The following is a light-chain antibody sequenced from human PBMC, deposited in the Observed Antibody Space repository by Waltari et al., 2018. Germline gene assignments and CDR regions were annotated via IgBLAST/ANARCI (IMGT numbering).Light chain of an antibody. V-gene: IGKV3-15*01. CDR1: QSVTTN. Sequence: AMTQSLASLSLSPGERVTRSCRASQSVTTNLAWYQQKPGQAPRLLIYGASTRAAGIPARFSGSGSGTEFTLTISGLQSEDFAFYYCQQYNDWPPWTFGQGTKVEIK. CDR3: QQYNDWPPWT. J-gene: IGKJ1*01. CDR2: GAS.